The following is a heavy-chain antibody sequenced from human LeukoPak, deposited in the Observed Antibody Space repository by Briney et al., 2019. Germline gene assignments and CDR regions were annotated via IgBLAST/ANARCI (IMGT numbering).Heavy chain of an antibody. CDR1: GGSISSGGYS. J-gene: IGHJ6*02. V-gene: IGHV4-30-2*01. CDR2: IYHSGST. CDR3: ARGGSYYYYGMDV. D-gene: IGHD1-26*01. Sequence: SETLSLTCAVSGGSISSGGYSWSWIRQLPGKGLEWIGYIYHSGSTYYNPSLKSRVTISVDRSKNQFSLKLSSVTAADTAVYYCARGGSYYYYGMDVWGQGTTVTVSS.